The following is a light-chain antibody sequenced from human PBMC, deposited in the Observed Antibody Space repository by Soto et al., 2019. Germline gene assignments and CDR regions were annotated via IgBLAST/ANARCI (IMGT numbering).Light chain of an antibody. J-gene: IGLJ3*02. Sequence: QSVLTQAPSASGTPGQRVTTSCSGSSSNIGSNTVNWYQQLPGTAPKLLIYNNAQRPSGVPDRFSGSKSGTSASLAIGGLQSEDEADYYCAVWDDSLNGWVFGGGTKLTVL. CDR1: SSNIGSNT. CDR2: NNA. CDR3: AVWDDSLNGWV. V-gene: IGLV1-44*01.